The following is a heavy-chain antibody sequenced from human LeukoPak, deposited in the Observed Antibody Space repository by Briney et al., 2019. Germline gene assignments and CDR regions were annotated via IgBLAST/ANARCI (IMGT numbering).Heavy chain of an antibody. V-gene: IGHV1-2*02. CDR3: ARDLEPLEVVVAATGFVDV. CDR2: INPNSGGT. D-gene: IGHD2-15*01. CDR1: GYTFTGYY. J-gene: IGHJ6*04. Sequence: ASVKVSCKASGYTFTGYYMHWVRQAPGQGLEWMGWINPNSGGTNYAQKFQGRVTMTRDTSISTAYMELSRLRSDDTAVYYCARDLEPLEVVVAATGFVDVWGKGTTVTISS.